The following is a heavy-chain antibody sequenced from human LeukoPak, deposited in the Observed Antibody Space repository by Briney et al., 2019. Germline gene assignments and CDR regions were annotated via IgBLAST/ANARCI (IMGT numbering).Heavy chain of an antibody. V-gene: IGHV4-39*01. CDR3: ARHRGYSSGWALDV. CDR2: IFYSGST. D-gene: IGHD6-19*01. Sequence: SETLSLTCTVSGGSISSSNYYWGWIRQPPGKGLEWIGSIFYSGSTYYNPSLKSRVTISVDTSRRQFSLNLSSVTAADTAVYYCARHRGYSSGWALDVWGQGTTVTVSS. CDR1: GGSISSSNYY. J-gene: IGHJ6*02.